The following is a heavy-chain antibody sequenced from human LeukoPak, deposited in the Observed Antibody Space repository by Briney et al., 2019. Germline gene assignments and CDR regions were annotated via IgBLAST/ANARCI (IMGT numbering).Heavy chain of an antibody. CDR2: IYYSGST. J-gene: IGHJ6*02. CDR1: GGSISSGDYY. V-gene: IGHV4-30-4*01. CDR3: ARVPTYYDFWSGYYTQPSASYYYGMDV. D-gene: IGHD3-3*01. Sequence: SETLSLTCTVSGGSISSGDYYWSWIRQPPGKGLEWIGYIYYSGSTYYNPSLKSRVTISVDTSKNQFSLKLSSVTAADTAVYYCARVPTYYDFWSGYYTQPSASYYYGMDVWGQGTTVTVSS.